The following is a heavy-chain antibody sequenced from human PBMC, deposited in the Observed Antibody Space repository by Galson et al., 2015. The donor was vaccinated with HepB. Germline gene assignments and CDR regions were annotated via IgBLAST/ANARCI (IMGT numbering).Heavy chain of an antibody. CDR2: IWYDGSNK. D-gene: IGHD3-10*01. Sequence: SLRLSCAASGFTFSSYGMHWVRQAPGKGLEWVAVIWYDGSNKYYADSVKGRFTISRDNSKNTLYLQMNSLRAEDTAVYYCARGRLLWFGELLVSGYYYGMDVWGQGTTVTVSS. V-gene: IGHV3-33*01. CDR3: ARGRLLWFGELLVSGYYYGMDV. CDR1: GFTFSSYG. J-gene: IGHJ6*02.